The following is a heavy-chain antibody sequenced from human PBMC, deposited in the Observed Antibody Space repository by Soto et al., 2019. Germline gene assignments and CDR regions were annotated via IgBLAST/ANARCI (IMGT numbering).Heavy chain of an antibody. CDR1: GYTFTSYG. CDR3: ARDYDFWSGQQHGLPARRRPFDY. CDR2: ISAYNGNT. J-gene: IGHJ4*02. V-gene: IGHV1-18*01. D-gene: IGHD3-3*01. Sequence: ASVKVSCKASGYTFTSYGISWVRQAPGQGLEWMGWISAYNGNTNYAQKLQGRVTMTTDTSTSTAYMELRSLRSDDTAVYYCARDYDFWSGQQHGLPARRRPFDYWGQGTLVTVSS.